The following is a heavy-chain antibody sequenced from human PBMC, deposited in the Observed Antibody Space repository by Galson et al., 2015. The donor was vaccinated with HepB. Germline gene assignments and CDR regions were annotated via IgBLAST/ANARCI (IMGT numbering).Heavy chain of an antibody. CDR2: INPSGGST. J-gene: IGHJ6*02. D-gene: IGHD2-2*01. CDR1: GYTFTSYY. V-gene: IGHV1-46*03. Sequence: VKVSCKASGYTFTSYYMHWVRQAPGQGLEWMGIINPSGGSTSYAQKFQGRVTMTRDTSTSTVYMGLSSLRSEDTAVYYCAREYCSSTSCLKGHFYYYYGMDVWGQGTTVTVSS. CDR3: AREYCSSTSCLKGHFYYYYGMDV.